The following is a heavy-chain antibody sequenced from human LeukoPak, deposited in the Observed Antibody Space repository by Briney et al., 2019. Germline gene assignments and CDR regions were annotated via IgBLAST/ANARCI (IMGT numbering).Heavy chain of an antibody. J-gene: IGHJ6*02. CDR2: IKQDGSGK. CDR3: ARDPADDYYYGMDV. V-gene: IGHV3-7*01. Sequence: GGSLRLSCAASGFTFSSYWMSWVRQAPGKGLEWVANIKQDGSGKYYVDSVKGRFTISRDNAKSSLYLQMNSLRAEGTAVYYCARDPADDYYYGMDVWGQGTTVTVSS. CDR1: GFTFSSYW.